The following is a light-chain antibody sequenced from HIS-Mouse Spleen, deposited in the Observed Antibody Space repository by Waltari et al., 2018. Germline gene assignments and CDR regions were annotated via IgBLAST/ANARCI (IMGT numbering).Light chain of an antibody. CDR1: ALPNQY. CDR3: QSADSSGTYRVV. Sequence: SYELTQPPSVSVSPGQTARITCPGDALPNQYAYWYQEKPGQAPVLVIYKDSERPSGIPERFSGSSSGTTVTLTISGVQAEDEADYYCQSADSSGTYRVVFGGGTKLTVL. V-gene: IGLV3-25*03. J-gene: IGLJ2*01. CDR2: KDS.